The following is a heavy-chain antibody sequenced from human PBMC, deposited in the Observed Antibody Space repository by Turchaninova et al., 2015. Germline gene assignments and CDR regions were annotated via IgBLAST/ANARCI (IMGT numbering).Heavy chain of an antibody. CDR1: GFTFISHA. CDR3: VKDLARRRAARFDY. D-gene: IGHD6-6*01. Sequence: EVQLVESGGGLVQPGGALVLPFSASGFTFISHAMTWVRQVPGKGLEYVSAISSNGGSTYYADSVKGRFTISRDNSKNTLYLQMSSLRAEDTAVYYCVKDLARRRAARFDYWGQGTLVTVSS. CDR2: ISSNGGST. V-gene: IGHV3-64D*06. J-gene: IGHJ4*02.